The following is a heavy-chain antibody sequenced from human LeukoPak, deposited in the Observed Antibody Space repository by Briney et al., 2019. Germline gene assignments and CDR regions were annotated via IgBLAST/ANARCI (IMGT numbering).Heavy chain of an antibody. CDR1: GGSISSYY. J-gene: IGHJ4*02. D-gene: IGHD3-16*01. CDR3: AGGGGRGYLKSTY. CDR2: IYYSGTI. V-gene: IGHV4-59*01. Sequence: SETLSLTCTVSGGSISSYYWSWIRQPPGKGLEWIGYIYYSGTINYNPSLKSRVTISVDTSKNQCSLKLSSVTAADTAVYYCAGGGGRGYLKSTYWGQGTLVTVSS.